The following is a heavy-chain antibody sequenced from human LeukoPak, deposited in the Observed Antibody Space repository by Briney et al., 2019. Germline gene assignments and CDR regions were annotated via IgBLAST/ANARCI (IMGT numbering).Heavy chain of an antibody. V-gene: IGHV4-34*01. CDR1: GGSFSGYY. D-gene: IGHD6-13*01. CDR2: INHSGST. Sequence: SETLSLTCAVYGGSFSGYYWSWIRQPPGKGLEWIGEINHSGSTNYNPSLKSRVTISVDKSKNQFSLKLSSVTAADTAVYYCASHIAAAGMWYNWFDPWGQGTLVTVSS. CDR3: ASHIAAAGMWYNWFDP. J-gene: IGHJ5*02.